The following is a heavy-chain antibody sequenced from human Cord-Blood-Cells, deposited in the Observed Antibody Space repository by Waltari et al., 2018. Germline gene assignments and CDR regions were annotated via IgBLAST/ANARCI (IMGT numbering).Heavy chain of an antibody. J-gene: IGHJ4*02. V-gene: IGHV5-51*01. CDR3: ARHFAYSYGYFDY. D-gene: IGHD5-18*01. CDR2: MYPGDSDT. CDR1: GYSFTSYW. Sequence: EVQLVQSGAEVKKPGESLKISCKGSGYSFTSYWIGWVRQMHGKGLEWMGIMYPGDSDTRYGQSCQGQVTISADKSISTAYLQWSSLKASDTAMYYCARHFAYSYGYFDYWGQGTLVTVSS.